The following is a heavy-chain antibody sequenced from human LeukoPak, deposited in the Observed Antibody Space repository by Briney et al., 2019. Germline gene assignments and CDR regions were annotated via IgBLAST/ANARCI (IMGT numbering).Heavy chain of an antibody. CDR3: ARQDSSSWYGAWFDP. J-gene: IGHJ5*02. CDR1: GGSISSYY. D-gene: IGHD6-13*01. Sequence: SETLSLTCTVSGGSISSYYWSWIRQPAGKGLEWIGRIYTSGSTNYNPSLKSRVTMSVDTSKNQFSLKLSSVTAADTAVYYCARQDSSSWYGAWFDPWGQGTLVTVSS. CDR2: IYTSGST. V-gene: IGHV4-4*07.